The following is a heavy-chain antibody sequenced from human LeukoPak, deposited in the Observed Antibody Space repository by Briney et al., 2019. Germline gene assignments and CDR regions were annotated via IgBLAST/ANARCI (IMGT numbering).Heavy chain of an antibody. CDR1: GASLSSYY. D-gene: IGHD2/OR15-2a*01. CDR2: ISYTGKT. J-gene: IGHJ2*01. V-gene: IGHV4-59*01. Sequence: PSETLSLTCSVSGASLSSYYWDWLRQPPGKGLEWIAYISYTGKTDSNPSLNSRVSKSLDTSKKQFSLRLTSLTSADSAVYYCATEYYEPFAIWGRGILVTVPS. CDR3: ATEYYEPFAI.